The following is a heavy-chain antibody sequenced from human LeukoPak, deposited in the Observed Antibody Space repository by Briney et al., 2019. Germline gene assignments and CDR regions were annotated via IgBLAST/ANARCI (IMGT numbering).Heavy chain of an antibody. Sequence: PSETLSLTCSVSGGSISSSSYYWGWIRQPPGKGLEWIGSMYHSGSPYYNPSLKSRVTISVDTSKNQFSLMLSSVTAADTALYYCARASASGSWELFDYWGQGTLVTVSS. J-gene: IGHJ4*02. CDR1: GGSISSSSYY. CDR3: ARASASGSWELFDY. V-gene: IGHV4-39*01. CDR2: MYHSGSP. D-gene: IGHD1-26*01.